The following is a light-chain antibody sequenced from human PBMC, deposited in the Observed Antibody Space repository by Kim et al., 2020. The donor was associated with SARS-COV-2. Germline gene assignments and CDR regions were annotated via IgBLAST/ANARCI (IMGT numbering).Light chain of an antibody. CDR2: TAS. J-gene: IGKJ2*01. CDR1: QSLSSG. CDR3: QQYKSYPVT. V-gene: IGKV1-5*03. Sequence: DIQMTQSPSTLSASVGDRVTITCRASQSLSSGLAWYQQKPGKAPKLLIYTASNLEGGVPSRFSGSGSGTEFTLTISSLQPDDFSTYYCQQYKSYPVTFGQGTKLEI.